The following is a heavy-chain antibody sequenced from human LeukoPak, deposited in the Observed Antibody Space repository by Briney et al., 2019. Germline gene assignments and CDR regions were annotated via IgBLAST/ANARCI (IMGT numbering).Heavy chain of an antibody. V-gene: IGHV4-34*01. Sequence: SETLSLTCAVYGGSFSGYYWSWIRQPPGKGLEWIGEINHSGSTNYNPSLKSRVTISVDTSKNQFSLKLSSVTAADTAVYYCARGLRGYCSGGSCYRLYYYYYMDVWGKGTTITVSS. CDR3: ARGLRGYCSGGSCYRLYYYYYMDV. D-gene: IGHD2-15*01. CDR2: INHSGST. CDR1: GGSFSGYY. J-gene: IGHJ6*03.